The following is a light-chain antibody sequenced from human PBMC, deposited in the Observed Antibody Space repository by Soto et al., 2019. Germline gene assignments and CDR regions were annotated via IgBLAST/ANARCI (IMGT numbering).Light chain of an antibody. CDR2: DVS. CDR1: SSDVGGYNY. J-gene: IGLJ1*01. CDR3: SSYTSSSTYV. Sequence: QSALTQPASVSGSPGQWITISCTGTSSDVGGYNYVSWYQQHPGKAPKPMIYDVSNRPSGVSNRFSGSKSVNTASLTISGLQAEDEADYYCSSYTSSSTYVFGTGTQLTVL. V-gene: IGLV2-14*01.